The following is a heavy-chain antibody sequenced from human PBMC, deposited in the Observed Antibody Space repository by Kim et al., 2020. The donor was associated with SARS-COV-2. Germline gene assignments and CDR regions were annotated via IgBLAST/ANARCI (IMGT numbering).Heavy chain of an antibody. CDR3: ARVGRFSRITMVRGVISGMDV. D-gene: IGHD3-10*01. CDR1: GGSFSGYY. J-gene: IGHJ6*02. Sequence: SETLSLTCAVYGGSFSGYYWSWIRQPPGKGLEWIGEINHSGSTNYNPSLKSRVTISVDTSKKQFSLKLSSVTAADTAVYYCARVGRFSRITMVRGVISGMDVWGQGTTVTVSS. V-gene: IGHV4-34*01. CDR2: INHSGST.